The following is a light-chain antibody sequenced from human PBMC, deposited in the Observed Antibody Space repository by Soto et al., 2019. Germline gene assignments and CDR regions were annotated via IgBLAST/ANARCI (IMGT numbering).Light chain of an antibody. CDR1: HNIDNH. Sequence: DIQMTQSPASLSASMGDRVTISCWASHNIDNHLNWYRQKAGKAPELLIYAAARLQSGVPSTFSGSGSGTDFTLTISNLQPEHFATYYCQQSYTSPYTFGRGTKLEI. CDR3: QQSYTSPYT. J-gene: IGKJ2*01. V-gene: IGKV1-39*01. CDR2: AAA.